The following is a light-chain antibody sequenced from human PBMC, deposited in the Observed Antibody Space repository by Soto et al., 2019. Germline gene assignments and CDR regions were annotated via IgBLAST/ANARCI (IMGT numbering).Light chain of an antibody. V-gene: IGLV1-47*01. Sequence: QLVLTQPPSASGTRGQRVTISCSGSSSNIGSNYVYWYQQLPGTAPKLLIYRNNQRPSGVPDRFSGSKSGTSASLAISGLRSEDEADYYCAAWDDSLSGPWVFGGGTKVTVL. J-gene: IGLJ3*02. CDR3: AAWDDSLSGPWV. CDR2: RNN. CDR1: SSNIGSNY.